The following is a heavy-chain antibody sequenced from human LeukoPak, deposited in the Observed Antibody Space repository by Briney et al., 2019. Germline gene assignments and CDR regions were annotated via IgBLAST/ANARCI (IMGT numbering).Heavy chain of an antibody. V-gene: IGHV4-59*12. CDR3: ARIYGNFQNYYDY. J-gene: IGHJ4*02. CDR2: IYYSGST. Sequence: SETLSLTCTVSGGSISSYYWSWIRQPPGKGLEWIGYIYYSGSTNYNPSLKSRVTISVDMSENQFSLKLRSVTAADTAVYFCARIYGNFQNYYDYWGQGTLVTVSS. D-gene: IGHD1-7*01. CDR1: GGSISSYY.